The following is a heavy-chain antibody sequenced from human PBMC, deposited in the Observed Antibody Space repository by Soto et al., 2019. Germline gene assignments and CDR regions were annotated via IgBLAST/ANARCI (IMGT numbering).Heavy chain of an antibody. J-gene: IGHJ5*02. Sequence: EVQLVESGGGLVQPGGSLRLSCAASGFTLSDSDIDWVRQAPGKGLEWVGRSRDRARGYSTIYAACVKGRFATSRDNSNNLVYLEMNSLTTEDTAVYYCVRDTYFSDSSGYSCGFDHWGQGTLVTVSS. CDR3: VRDTYFSDSSGYSCGFDH. V-gene: IGHV3-72*01. D-gene: IGHD3-22*01. CDR1: GFTLSDSD. CDR2: SRDRARGYST.